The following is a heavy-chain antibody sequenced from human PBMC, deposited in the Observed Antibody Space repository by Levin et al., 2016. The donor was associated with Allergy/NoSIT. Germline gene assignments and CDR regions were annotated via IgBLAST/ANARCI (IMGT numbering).Heavy chain of an antibody. D-gene: IGHD3-3*01. CDR1: GGSFSGYY. Sequence: SETLSLTCAVYGGSFSGYYWSWIRQPPGKGLEWIGEINHSGSTNYNPSLKSRVTISVDTSKNQFSLKLSSVTAADTAVYYCARVNYDFWSGYYMDYYYGMDVWGQGTTVTVSS. V-gene: IGHV4-34*01. CDR2: INHSGST. J-gene: IGHJ6*02. CDR3: ARVNYDFWSGYYMDYYYGMDV.